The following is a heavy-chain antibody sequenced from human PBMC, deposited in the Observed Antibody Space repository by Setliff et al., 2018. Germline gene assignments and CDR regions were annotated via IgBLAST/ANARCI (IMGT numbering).Heavy chain of an antibody. CDR3: AKDRLFPRY. Sequence: GGSLTLSCVGSDFTFSNSAMSWVRQAPGKGLEWVSTITDSGSTILYVDPVKGRFTISRDNAKNSLYLQMDSMRYEDSAVYYCAKDRLFPRYWGLGTLVTVSS. J-gene: IGHJ4*02. V-gene: IGHV3-23*01. CDR1: DFTFSNSA. CDR2: ITDSGSTI. D-gene: IGHD2-21*01.